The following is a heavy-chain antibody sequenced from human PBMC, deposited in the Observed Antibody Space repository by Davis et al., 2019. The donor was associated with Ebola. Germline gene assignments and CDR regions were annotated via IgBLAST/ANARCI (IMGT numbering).Heavy chain of an antibody. CDR1: GFTFSSYW. J-gene: IGHJ6*02. D-gene: IGHD4-23*01. Sequence: GESLKISCAASGFTFSSYWMSWVRQAPGKGLEWVANIKQDGSEKYYVDSVKGRFTISRDNAKNSLYLQMNSLRAEDTAVYYCARISLSAINSRTPDRYYYYYGMDVWGQGTTVTVSS. CDR3: ARISLSAINSRTPDRYYYYYGMDV. V-gene: IGHV3-7*01. CDR2: IKQDGSEK.